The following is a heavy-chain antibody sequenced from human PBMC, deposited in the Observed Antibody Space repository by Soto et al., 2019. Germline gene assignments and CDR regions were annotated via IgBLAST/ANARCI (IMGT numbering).Heavy chain of an antibody. D-gene: IGHD3-22*01. J-gene: IGHJ4*02. V-gene: IGHV1-69*13. CDR3: ATSYYDTGGMPGTFDY. Sequence: GASVKVACKGSGVSFSGYAVSWVRQAPGQGLEWMGGIIPIFGTANYEQKFQGRVTITADESTSTAYMELSSLRSEDTAVYYCATSYYDTGGMPGTFDYWGQGILVTVSS. CDR2: IIPIFGTA. CDR1: GVSFSGYA.